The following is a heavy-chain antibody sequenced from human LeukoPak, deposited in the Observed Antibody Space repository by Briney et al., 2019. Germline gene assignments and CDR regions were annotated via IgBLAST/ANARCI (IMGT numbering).Heavy chain of an antibody. CDR1: GFTFSTYA. CDR2: IRNDGSHK. J-gene: IGHJ6*03. Sequence: GGSLRLSCTASGFTFSTYAMHWVRQAPGKGLEWVAFIRNDGSHKSYADSVKDRFTISRDNSKNTLFLQMNSLRPEDTAVYYCAKDGGWYELYYMDVWGTGTMVTVSS. CDR3: AKDGGWYELYYMDV. V-gene: IGHV3-30*02. D-gene: IGHD6-19*01.